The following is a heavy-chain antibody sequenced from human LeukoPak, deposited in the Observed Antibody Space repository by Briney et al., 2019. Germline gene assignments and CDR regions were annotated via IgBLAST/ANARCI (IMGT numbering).Heavy chain of an antibody. J-gene: IGHJ4*02. D-gene: IGHD6-13*01. CDR1: GFTFSSYG. CDR2: IWYDGSNK. CDR3: ARGVSSSWTMSDY. Sequence: GGSLRLSCAASGFTFSSYGMHWVRQAPGKGLEWVAVIWYDGSNKYYADSVKGRFTISRDNAKNSLYLQMNSLRAEDTAVYYCARGVSSSWTMSDYWGQGTLVTVSS. V-gene: IGHV3-33*01.